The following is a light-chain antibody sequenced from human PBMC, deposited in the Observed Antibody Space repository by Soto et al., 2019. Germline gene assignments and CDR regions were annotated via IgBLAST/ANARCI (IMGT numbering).Light chain of an antibody. CDR2: GAS. J-gene: IGKJ1*01. V-gene: IGKV3-20*01. CDR1: QSVTSSY. CDR3: QQYGSSPIT. Sequence: EIVLTQSPGTLSLSPGERATLSSRASQSVTSSYLAWYQQKPGQAPRLLIYGASSRATGIPDRFSGSGSATDFTLTISRLEPEDFAVYNCQQYGSSPITFGQGTKVEI.